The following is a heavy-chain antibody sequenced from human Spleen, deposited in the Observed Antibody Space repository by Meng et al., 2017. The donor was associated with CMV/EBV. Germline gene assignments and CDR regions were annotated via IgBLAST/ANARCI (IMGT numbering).Heavy chain of an antibody. CDR1: GFTFSGAG. J-gene: IGHJ4*02. CDR2: IRNRANSHAT. V-gene: IGHV3-73*01. D-gene: IGHD3-22*01. Sequence: CSASGFTFSGAGLHWVRPPSGRGLEWIGRIRNRANSHATAYVASVKCRFTISRDDSKNTMYLHMNSLKTDDTAVYYCSRGDSNGPLYWGPGTLVTVSS. CDR3: SRGDSNGPLY.